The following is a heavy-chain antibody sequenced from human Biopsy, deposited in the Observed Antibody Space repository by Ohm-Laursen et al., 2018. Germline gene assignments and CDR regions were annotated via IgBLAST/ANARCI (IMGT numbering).Heavy chain of an antibody. Sequence: ASVKVSCKASSFTFTDYNIKWVRQAPGQGLEWMGWINPKSGGTHYLEKFRGRVTMTRDTSISTAYMEVSSLRSDDTAVYYCAIDGNDFLTDYLKIDQWGQGTLVTVSS. CDR3: AIDGNDFLTDYLKIDQ. D-gene: IGHD3-9*01. V-gene: IGHV1-2*02. J-gene: IGHJ4*02. CDR2: INPKSGGT. CDR1: SFTFTDYN.